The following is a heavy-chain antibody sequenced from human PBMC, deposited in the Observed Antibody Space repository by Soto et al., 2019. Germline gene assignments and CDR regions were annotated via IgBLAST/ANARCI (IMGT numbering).Heavy chain of an antibody. D-gene: IGHD6-6*01. CDR1: GDSISSGGYY. V-gene: IGHV4-31*03. CDR3: ARGSSIAGLYYGMDV. J-gene: IGHJ6*02. Sequence: QVQLQESGAGLVKPSQTLSLTCTVSGDSISSGGYYWTWIRQQPGKGLEWIGYNYYSGITYYNPSLKSRVTISLDTSKNQFSLKLSSVTAADTAVYYCARGSSIAGLYYGMDVWGQGTTVTVSS. CDR2: NYYSGIT.